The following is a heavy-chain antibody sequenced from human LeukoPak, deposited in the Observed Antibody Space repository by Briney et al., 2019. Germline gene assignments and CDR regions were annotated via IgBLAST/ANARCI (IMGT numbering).Heavy chain of an antibody. D-gene: IGHD3-22*01. V-gene: IGHV3-74*01. CDR1: GFTFSSYW. Sequence: GGSLRLSCAASGFTFSSYWMHWVRRAPGKGLVWVSHINSDGSNTNYADSVKGRFTISRDNAKNTVYLQMNSLRAEDTAVYYCSTLGYYDSSGSQSIWGQGTLVTVSS. J-gene: IGHJ4*02. CDR3: STLGYYDSSGSQSI. CDR2: INSDGSNT.